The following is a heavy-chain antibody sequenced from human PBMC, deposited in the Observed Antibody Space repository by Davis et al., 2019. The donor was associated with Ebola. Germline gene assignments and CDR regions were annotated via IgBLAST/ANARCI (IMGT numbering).Heavy chain of an antibody. D-gene: IGHD1-26*01. V-gene: IGHV3-33*01. CDR3: ATTTTAHYYFDY. J-gene: IGHJ4*02. CDR2: IWYDGSNK. Sequence: GESLKISCAASGFTFSSYGMHWVRQAPGKGLEWVAVIWYDGSNKYYADSVKGRFTISRDNSKNTLYLQMNSLRAEDTAVYYCATTTTAHYYFDYWGQGTLVTVSS. CDR1: GFTFSSYG.